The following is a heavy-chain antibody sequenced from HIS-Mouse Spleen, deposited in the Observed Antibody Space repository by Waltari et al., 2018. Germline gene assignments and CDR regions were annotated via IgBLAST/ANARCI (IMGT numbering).Heavy chain of an antibody. CDR2: ISYDGSNK. V-gene: IGHV3-30*18. CDR3: AKDKHHAFDY. J-gene: IGHJ4*02. CDR1: GCTFSSYG. Sequence: QVQLVESGGGVVQPGRSLSLPCAASGCTFSSYGMHWVRQAPGKGLEWVAVISYDGSNKYYADSVKGRFTISRDNSKNTLYLQMNSLRAEDTAVYYCAKDKHHAFDYWGQGTLVTVSS.